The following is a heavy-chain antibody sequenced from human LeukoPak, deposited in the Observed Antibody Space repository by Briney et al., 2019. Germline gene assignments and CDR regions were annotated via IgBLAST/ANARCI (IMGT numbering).Heavy chain of an antibody. CDR2: ISTYNGNT. CDR1: GYTFPTYG. Sequence: ASVKVSCKASGYTFPTYGISWVRQAPGQGPEWMGWISTYNGNTNYAQKLRGRVSMTTDSSTTTAYMELRSLRSDDTAVYYCARPDCSSTSCPIDYWGQGTLVTVSS. CDR3: ARPDCSSTSCPIDY. D-gene: IGHD2-2*01. V-gene: IGHV1-18*01. J-gene: IGHJ4*02.